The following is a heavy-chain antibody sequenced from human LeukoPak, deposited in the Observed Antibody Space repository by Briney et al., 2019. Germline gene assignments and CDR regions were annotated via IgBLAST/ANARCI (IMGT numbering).Heavy chain of an antibody. CDR3: ARVGYYDSSGYDY. Sequence: SETLSLTCTVSGGSISSGDYYWSWIRQPPGKGLEWIGYIYYSGSTYYNPSLKSRVTISVDTSKNQFSLKLSSVTAADTAVCYCARVGYYDSSGYDYWGQGTLVTVSS. CDR2: IYYSGST. J-gene: IGHJ4*02. V-gene: IGHV4-30-4*01. D-gene: IGHD3-22*01. CDR1: GGSISSGDYY.